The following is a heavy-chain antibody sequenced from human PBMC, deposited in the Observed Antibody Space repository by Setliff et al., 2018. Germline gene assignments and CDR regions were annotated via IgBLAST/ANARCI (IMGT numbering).Heavy chain of an antibody. V-gene: IGHV4-39*01. D-gene: IGHD1-26*01. CDR1: GDSISRSTYY. CDR2: INHTGST. J-gene: IGHJ5*01. Sequence: PSETLSLTCTVSGDSISRSTYYWSWIRQPPGKGLEWIGEINHTGSTNYSPSLKSRVTISVDTSKNQFSLKLTSVTAADTAIYYCASRRTGPGGWFDYWGQGTLVTVSS. CDR3: ASRRTGPGGWFDY.